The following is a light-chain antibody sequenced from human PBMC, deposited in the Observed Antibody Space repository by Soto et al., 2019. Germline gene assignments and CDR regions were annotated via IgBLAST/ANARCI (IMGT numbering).Light chain of an antibody. CDR2: EVT. CDR1: SGDIGGYNY. CDR3: SSYTTNITPVV. V-gene: IGLV2-14*01. Sequence: QLVLTQPPSVSGAPGQRVTISCTGTSGDIGGYNYVSWYQQHPGKAPKLLISEVTNRPSGVSNRFSGSKSGNTASLTISGLQAEDEADYYCSSYTTNITPVVFGGGTKVTVL. J-gene: IGLJ2*01.